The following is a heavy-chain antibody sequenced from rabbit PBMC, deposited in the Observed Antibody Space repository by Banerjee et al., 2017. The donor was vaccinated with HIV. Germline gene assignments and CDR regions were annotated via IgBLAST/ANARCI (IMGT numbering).Heavy chain of an antibody. Sequence: QLVESGGGLVQPGGSLKLSCKASGFDFSSMYYMCWVRQAPGKGLVWIGYIDPVFGSAYYASWVNGRFSISRENTQNTVSLQLNSLTAADTATYFCARGGGLWGPGTLVTVS. CDR2: IDPVFGSA. V-gene: IGHV1S7*01. CDR3: ARGGGL. CDR1: GFDFSSMYY. J-gene: IGHJ4*01.